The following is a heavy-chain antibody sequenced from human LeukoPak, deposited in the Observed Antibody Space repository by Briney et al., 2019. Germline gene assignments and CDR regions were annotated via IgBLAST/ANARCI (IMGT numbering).Heavy chain of an antibody. CDR3: AKEVVEVIPTAVDGELYFYYYGMDV. CDR1: EFTFEDYA. Sequence: PGGSLRLSCVASEFTFEDYAMSWVRQVPGKGLEWVSLVSGDGYTTYYADSVKGRFSISRDNRKNSLYLQMNSLRADDTALYYCAKEVVEVIPTAVDGELYFYYYGMDVWGQGTTVIVSS. V-gene: IGHV3-43*02. J-gene: IGHJ6*02. D-gene: IGHD2-2*01. CDR2: VSGDGYTT.